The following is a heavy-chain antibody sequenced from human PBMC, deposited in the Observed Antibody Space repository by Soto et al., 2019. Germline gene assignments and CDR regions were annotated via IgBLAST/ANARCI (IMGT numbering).Heavy chain of an antibody. Sequence: PXEXLDSSGKCSGYXFTGYLIVWVRHMPGKGLECMGIIYPGDSDNRYSPSFQGQVTISADKSISTAYLQLSSLKASDTATYSCARGVGATACYFDYWGQGTLVTSPQ. D-gene: IGHD1-26*01. CDR1: GYXFTGYL. CDR2: IYPGDSDN. J-gene: IGHJ4*02. CDR3: ARGVGATACYFDY. V-gene: IGHV5-51*01.